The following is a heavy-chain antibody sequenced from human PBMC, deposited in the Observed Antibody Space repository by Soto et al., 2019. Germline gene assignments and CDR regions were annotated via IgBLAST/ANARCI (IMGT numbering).Heavy chain of an antibody. J-gene: IGHJ4*02. Sequence: SSTLSWAASGLNCSWFGMHWVRQDPGKGLEWVAVISYDGSNKYYADSVKGRFTISRDNSKNTLYLQMNSLRAEDTAVYYCAKLSSGWYRACFDFRGQGNLVSVSS. CDR1: GLNCSWFG. D-gene: IGHD6-19*01. CDR3: AKLSSGWYRACFDF. CDR2: ISYDGSNK. V-gene: IGHV3-30*18.